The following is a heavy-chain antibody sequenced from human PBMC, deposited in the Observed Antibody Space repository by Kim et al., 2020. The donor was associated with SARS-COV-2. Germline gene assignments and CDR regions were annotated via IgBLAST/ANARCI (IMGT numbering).Heavy chain of an antibody. CDR2: IEQDGGEK. V-gene: IGHV3-7*01. Sequence: GGSLRLSCAASGFTFSYYCMTWVRQVPGKGLEWVANIEQDGGEKYYVDSVNGRFTISRDNSKNSLFLQMNSLRAEDTAVYYCVRLYDTSTSWTFYFYLDFWGQGAPVTISS. J-gene: IGHJ4*01. CDR3: VRLYDTSTSWTFYFYLDF. D-gene: IGHD5-18*01. CDR1: GFTFSYYC.